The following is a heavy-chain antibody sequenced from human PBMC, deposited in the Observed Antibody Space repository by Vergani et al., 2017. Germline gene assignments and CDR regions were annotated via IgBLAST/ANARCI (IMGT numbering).Heavy chain of an antibody. CDR3: ARIGPYFHDSRIDY. CDR1: GVSFRSADYY. J-gene: IGHJ4*02. CDR2: IYHSGST. Sequence: QVHLQASGPGLVKSSQTLSLTCTVSGVSFRSADYYWSWIRQPPGKGLEWIGYIYHSGSTSYSPSLKSRVSMSVETSKNQFSLNLRSVTAADTAIYYCARIGPYFHDSRIDYWGQGKLVTVSS. D-gene: IGHD3-22*01. V-gene: IGHV4-30-4*08.